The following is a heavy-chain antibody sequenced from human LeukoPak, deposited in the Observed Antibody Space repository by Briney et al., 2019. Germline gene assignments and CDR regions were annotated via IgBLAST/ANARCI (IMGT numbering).Heavy chain of an antibody. J-gene: IGHJ6*02. CDR1: GYTFTGYY. CDR3: ARAHRSGWPHYYYYGMDV. D-gene: IGHD6-19*01. Sequence: ASVKVSCKASGYTFTGYYMHWVRQAPGQGLEWMGWINPNSGGTNYAQKFEGRVTMTRDTSISTAYMELSRLRSDDTAVYYCARAHRSGWPHYYYYGMDVWGQGTTVTVSS. V-gene: IGHV1-2*02. CDR2: INPNSGGT.